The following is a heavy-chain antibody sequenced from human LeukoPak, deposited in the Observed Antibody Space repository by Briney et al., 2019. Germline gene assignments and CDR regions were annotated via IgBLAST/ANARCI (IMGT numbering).Heavy chain of an antibody. CDR2: IYYSGST. CDR3: ARDQNYYGSGSYFT. CDR1: GGSISSSPFS. D-gene: IGHD3-10*01. V-gene: IGHV4-39*07. Sequence: SETLSLTCTVSGGSISSSPFSWGWIRQPPGKGLEWIGSIYYSGSTYYNPSLKSRVTISVDTSKNQFSLKLSSVTAADTAVYYCARDQNYYGSGSYFTWGQGTLVTVSS. J-gene: IGHJ5*02.